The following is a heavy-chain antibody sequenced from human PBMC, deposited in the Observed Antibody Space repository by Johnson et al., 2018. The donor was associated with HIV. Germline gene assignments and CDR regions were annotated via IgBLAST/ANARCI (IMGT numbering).Heavy chain of an antibody. D-gene: IGHD2-21*02. J-gene: IGHJ3*01. CDR1: GFTVRSKY. CDR2: ISSSGGSI. CDR3: ARDPAHCGGDCYPSDAIDV. Sequence: VQLVESGGGLVQPGGSLRLSCAASGFTVRSKYMSWVRQAPGKGLEWVSAISSSGGSIYYADSVKGRFTISRDNAKNSLYLQMNSLRAEDTAVYYCARDPAHCGGDCYPSDAIDVWGQGTVVTVSS. V-gene: IGHV3-11*04.